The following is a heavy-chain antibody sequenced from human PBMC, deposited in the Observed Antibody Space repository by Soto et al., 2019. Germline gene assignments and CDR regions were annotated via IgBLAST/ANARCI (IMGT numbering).Heavy chain of an antibody. CDR1: GFTFTGYS. V-gene: IGHV3-21*01. J-gene: IGHJ6*02. Sequence: GGSLRLSCAASGFTFTGYSMNWVRQAPGKGLEWVSSISSSGTYIYYADSVKGRFTISRDNAKNSLYLQMNSLRAEDTAVYYCARASAAVVSVAGMDVWGQGTTVTVS. CDR2: ISSSGTYI. D-gene: IGHD6-13*01. CDR3: ARASAAVVSVAGMDV.